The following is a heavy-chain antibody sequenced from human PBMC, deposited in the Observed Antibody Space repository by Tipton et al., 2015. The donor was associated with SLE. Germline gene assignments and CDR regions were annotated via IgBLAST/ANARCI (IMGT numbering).Heavy chain of an antibody. CDR3: ARDGRGVAYSGYARP. Sequence: GLMKPSETLSLTCAVSGYSISSGYYWGWIRQPPGKGLEWIGSIYHSGNTNYNPSFESRVTISVDTSKNQFSLKLSSVTAADTAVYFCARDGRGVAYSGYARPWGQGTLVTVSS. CDR1: GYSISSGYY. CDR2: IYHSGNT. D-gene: IGHD5-12*01. V-gene: IGHV4-38-2*02. J-gene: IGHJ4*02.